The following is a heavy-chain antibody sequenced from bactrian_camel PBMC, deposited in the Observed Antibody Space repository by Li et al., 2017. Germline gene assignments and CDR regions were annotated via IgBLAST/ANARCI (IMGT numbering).Heavy chain of an antibody. CDR2: INSGGGAT. V-gene: IGHV3S42*01. D-gene: IGHD6*01. CDR1: GFTFSNYA. CDR3: AKDPKMYGGSWLSPDIDH. J-gene: IGHJ4*01. Sequence: VQLVESGGGLVQPGGSLRLSCAASGFTFSNYAMNWVRQLPEKGLEWVAGINSGGGATLYSPSVEGRFTISRDNVKNTLYLQLGSLNTEDTAMYYCAKDPKMYGGSWLSPDIDHWGQGTQVTVS.